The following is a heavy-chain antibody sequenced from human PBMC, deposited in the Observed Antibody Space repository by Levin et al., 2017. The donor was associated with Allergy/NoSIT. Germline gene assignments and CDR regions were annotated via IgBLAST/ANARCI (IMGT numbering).Heavy chain of an antibody. V-gene: IGHV3-48*01. J-gene: IGHJ6*02. Sequence: GGSLRLSCATSRFTFSRYSMNWVRQAPGKGLEWASYISSSSITIYYADSVKGRFTISRDNAKNSLYLQMNSLRADATAVYYCARAILTGHSNSYGMDVWGQGTTVTVSS. CDR3: ARAILTGHSNSYGMDV. CDR1: RFTFSRYS. CDR2: ISSSSITI. D-gene: IGHD3-9*01.